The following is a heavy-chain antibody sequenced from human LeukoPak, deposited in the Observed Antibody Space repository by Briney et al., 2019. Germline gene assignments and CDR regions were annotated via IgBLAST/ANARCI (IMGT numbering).Heavy chain of an antibody. V-gene: IGHV4-59*11. CDR1: GGSISSHY. CDR2: IYYSGST. CDR3: ARGVYGDYEGDY. J-gene: IGHJ4*02. Sequence: SETLSLTCTVSGGSISSHYWSWIRQPPGKGLEWIGYIYYSGSTNYNPSLKSRVTISVDTSKNRFSLKLSSVTAADTAVYYCARGVYGDYEGDYWGQGTLVTVSS. D-gene: IGHD4-17*01.